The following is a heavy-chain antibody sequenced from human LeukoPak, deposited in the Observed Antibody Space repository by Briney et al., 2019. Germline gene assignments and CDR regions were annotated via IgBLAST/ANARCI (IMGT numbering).Heavy chain of an antibody. J-gene: IGHJ3*02. D-gene: IGHD2-15*01. Sequence: PSETLSLTCSVSGGSISSGDYYWSWIRQPPGTGLEWIGYMYYSGTADYNPSLKSRVIMSVDTSKNQFSLKLTSVTAADTAVYYCVRDIGYCSGGDCYSYDAFDIWGQGTLVTVSS. CDR2: MYYSGTA. V-gene: IGHV4-30-4*01. CDR1: GGSISSGDYY. CDR3: VRDIGYCSGGDCYSYDAFDI.